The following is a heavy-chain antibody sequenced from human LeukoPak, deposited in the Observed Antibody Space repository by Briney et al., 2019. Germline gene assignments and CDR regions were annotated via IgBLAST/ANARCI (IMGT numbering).Heavy chain of an antibody. Sequence: GESLKISCKGSGYTFSSYWIGWVRQMPGKGLEWMGIIYPVDSDTRYSPSFQGQVTISVDKSISTAYLQWSSLEASDTAMYFCARLPKFDSSGPYSRTFDYWGQGTLVTVSS. CDR2: IYPVDSDT. D-gene: IGHD3-22*01. J-gene: IGHJ4*02. V-gene: IGHV5-51*01. CDR1: GYTFSSYW. CDR3: ARLPKFDSSGPYSRTFDY.